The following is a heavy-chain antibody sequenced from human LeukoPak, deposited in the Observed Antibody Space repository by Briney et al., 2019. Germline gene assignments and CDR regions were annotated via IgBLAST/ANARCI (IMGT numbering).Heavy chain of an antibody. D-gene: IGHD3-22*01. CDR1: GFTFSSYG. Sequence: GGTLRLSCAASGFTFSSYGMSWVRQAPGKGLEWVSAISGSGGSTYYADSVKGRFTISRDNSENTLYLQMNSLRAEDTAVYYCAKELGRITMIVEVTGYAFDIWGQGTMVTVSS. CDR3: AKELGRITMIVEVTGYAFDI. J-gene: IGHJ3*02. CDR2: ISGSGGST. V-gene: IGHV3-23*01.